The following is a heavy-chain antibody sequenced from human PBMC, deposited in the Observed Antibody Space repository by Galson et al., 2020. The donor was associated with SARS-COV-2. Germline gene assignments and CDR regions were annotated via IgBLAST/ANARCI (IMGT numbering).Heavy chain of an antibody. J-gene: IGHJ4*03. CDR2: ITPKTAGGTP. CDR1: GFSFRNAW. D-gene: IGHD4-17*01. CDR3: TTLLHDYADYLFDY. V-gene: IGHV3-15*01. Sequence: GGSLRLSCAASGFSFRNAWMSWVRQVPGKGLEWVGRITPKTAGGTPEYAAPVKGRFTISRDDSTNTLFLHMNSLKTEDTAVYFCTTLLHDYADYLFDYWGHGTLVTVSA.